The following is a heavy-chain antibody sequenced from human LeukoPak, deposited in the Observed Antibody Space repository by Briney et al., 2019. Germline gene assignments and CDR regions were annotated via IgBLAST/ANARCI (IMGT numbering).Heavy chain of an antibody. V-gene: IGHV5-51*01. CDR1: GYNFATHW. D-gene: IGHD6-13*01. Sequence: HGESLKISCKGSGYNFATHWIGWVRQMPGKGLKWMGIIYPGDSETKYSPSFEGQVTISADGSITTAYLHWSSLKAADTAIYYCVTKGIEGSLAAFENSWGQGTPVTVSP. CDR2: IYPGDSET. J-gene: IGHJ4*02. CDR3: VTKGIEGSLAAFENS.